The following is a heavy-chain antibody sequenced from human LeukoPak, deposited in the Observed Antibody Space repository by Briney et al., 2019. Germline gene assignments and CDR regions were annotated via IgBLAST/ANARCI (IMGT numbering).Heavy chain of an antibody. V-gene: IGHV4-59*08. CDR2: IYYIGST. D-gene: IGHD2-15*01. J-gene: IGHJ4*02. CDR1: GGSVSSYY. CDR3: ARHDVVSRAFDI. Sequence: SETLSLTCTVSGGSVSSYYWSWIRQVPGKGLEWIAYIYYIGSTDYNPSLKSRVTISVDTSKNQFSLNVSSVTAADTAVYYCARHDVVSRAFDIWGQGTLVTVSS.